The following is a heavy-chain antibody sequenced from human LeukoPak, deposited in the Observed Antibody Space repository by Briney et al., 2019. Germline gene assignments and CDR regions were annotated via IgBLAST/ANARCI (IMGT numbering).Heavy chain of an antibody. Sequence: GGSLRLSCAASGFTFSSYSMNWVRQAPGKGLERVSSISSSSSYIYYADSVKGRFTISRDNAKNSLYLQMNSLRAEDTAVYYCARNGIAAAGHVVTANHWFDPWGQGTLVTVSS. CDR1: GFTFSSYS. CDR3: ARNGIAAAGHVVTANHWFDP. CDR2: ISSSSSYI. D-gene: IGHD6-13*01. J-gene: IGHJ5*02. V-gene: IGHV3-21*01.